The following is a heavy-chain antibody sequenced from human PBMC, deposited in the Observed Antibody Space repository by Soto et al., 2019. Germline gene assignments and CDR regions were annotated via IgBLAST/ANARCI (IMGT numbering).Heavy chain of an antibody. CDR1: GFTFTSSA. Sequence: VASVKVSCKASGFTFTSSAVQWVRQARGQRLEWIGWIVVGSGNTNYAQKFQERVTITRDMSTSTAYMELSSLRSEDTAVYYCAADKSTLRHYSCGMDVWCQGTTVTVSS. CDR2: IVVGSGNT. CDR3: AADKSTLRHYSCGMDV. J-gene: IGHJ6*02. V-gene: IGHV1-58*01.